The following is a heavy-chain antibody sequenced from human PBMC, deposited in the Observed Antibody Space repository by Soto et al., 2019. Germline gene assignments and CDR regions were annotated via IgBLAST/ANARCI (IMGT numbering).Heavy chain of an antibody. CDR3: ARVGLRTTVTHNWFDP. CDR2: IYYSGST. Sequence: QVQLQESGPGLVKPSETLSLTCTVSGGSISSYYWSWIRQPPGKGLEWIGYIYYSGSTNYNPSLKSRVTISVDTSKNQFSLKLSSVTAADTAVYYCARVGLRTTVTHNWFDPWGQGTLVTVSS. J-gene: IGHJ5*02. CDR1: GGSISSYY. D-gene: IGHD4-17*01. V-gene: IGHV4-59*01.